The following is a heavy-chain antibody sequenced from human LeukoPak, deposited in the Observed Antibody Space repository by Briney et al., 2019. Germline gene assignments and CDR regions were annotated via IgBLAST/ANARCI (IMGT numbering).Heavy chain of an antibody. J-gene: IGHJ4*02. D-gene: IGHD3-22*01. CDR3: AREGYDSNIYYKADY. Sequence: SETLSLTWTVSGGSINTYYGSWVRQPPGKGLEWIGYISYSGTTKYNPSLESRVTITIDTSKNQFSLKLSSVTAADTAVYYCAREGYDSNIYYKADYWGQGTLVTVSS. V-gene: IGHV4-59*01. CDR1: GGSINTYY. CDR2: ISYSGTT.